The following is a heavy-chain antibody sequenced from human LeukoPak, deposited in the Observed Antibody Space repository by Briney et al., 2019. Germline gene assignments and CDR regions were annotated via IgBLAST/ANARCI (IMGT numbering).Heavy chain of an antibody. Sequence: PGGSLRLSCAASGFTFDDYAMHWVRQAPGKGLEWVSGISWNSGSIGYADSVKGRFTISRDNAKNSLYLQMNSLRAEDTALYYCAKDRDYDILTGFDYWGQGTLVTVSS. CDR2: ISWNSGSI. J-gene: IGHJ4*02. CDR1: GFTFDDYA. V-gene: IGHV3-9*01. D-gene: IGHD3-9*01. CDR3: AKDRDYDILTGFDY.